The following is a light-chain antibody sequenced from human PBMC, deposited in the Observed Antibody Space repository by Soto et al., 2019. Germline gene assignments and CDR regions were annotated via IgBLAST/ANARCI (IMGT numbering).Light chain of an antibody. CDR2: AAS. CDR1: RSIASY. CDR3: QQSYSTLWT. J-gene: IGKJ1*01. Sequence: DIQLTQSPSSLSASVGDRLTITCRASRSIASYLNWYQQKPGKAPKLLIYAASTLQSGVPSRFSGSGSGTEFTLTLSSLQPEDFATYYCQQSYSTLWTFGQGTMVDIK. V-gene: IGKV1-39*01.